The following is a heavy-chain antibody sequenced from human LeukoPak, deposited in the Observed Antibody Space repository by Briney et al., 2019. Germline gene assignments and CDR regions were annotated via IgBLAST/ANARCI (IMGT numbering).Heavy chain of an antibody. J-gene: IGHJ3*01. CDR2: LYWDNDK. CDR3: ARLAYYDNGGLSRPFDV. CDR1: GFSRRYRAVG. Sequence: ESSPTLVKPTQTLSPACSFSGFSRRYRAVGVDWMRQPPGKALEWLALLYWDNDKRYSPSLKNRLTITKDTSKNQVVLIMTNMDPVDSATYFCARLAYYDNGGLSRPFDVWGQGTMVTVSS. D-gene: IGHD3-22*01. V-gene: IGHV2-5*02.